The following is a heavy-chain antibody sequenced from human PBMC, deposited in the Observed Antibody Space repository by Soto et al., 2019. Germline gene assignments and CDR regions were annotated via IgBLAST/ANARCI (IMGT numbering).Heavy chain of an antibody. CDR1: GYSFTSYW. CDR3: ARPTYYYDSSGFDNDAFDI. D-gene: IGHD3-22*01. CDR2: IYPGDSDT. Sequence: PGESLKISCKGSGYSFTSYWIGWVRQMPGKGLEWMGIIYPGDSDTRYSPSLQGRVTISADKSISTAYLQWSSLKASDTAMYYCARPTYYYDSSGFDNDAFDIWGQGTMVTVSS. J-gene: IGHJ3*02. V-gene: IGHV5-51*01.